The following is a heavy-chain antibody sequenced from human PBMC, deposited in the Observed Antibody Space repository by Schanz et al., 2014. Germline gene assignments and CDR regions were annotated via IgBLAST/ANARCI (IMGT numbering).Heavy chain of an antibody. Sequence: QVQLLQSGAEVKKPGASMKVSCKASGYTFTTYYMLWVRQAPGQGLEWMGIINPSGGSTRYGQKFQGRITVTTDTSTSTVYLELSSLRSDDTAVYYCGRGFSRSYIDFWGQGPRSPSPQ. CDR2: INPSGGST. CDR3: GRGFSRSYIDF. D-gene: IGHD6-6*01. V-gene: IGHV1-46*03. J-gene: IGHJ4*02. CDR1: GYTFTTYY.